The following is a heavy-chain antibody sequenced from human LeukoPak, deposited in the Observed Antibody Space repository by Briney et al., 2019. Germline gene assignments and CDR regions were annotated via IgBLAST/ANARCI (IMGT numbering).Heavy chain of an antibody. CDR1: EFTFNNYA. CDR2: LSADGANT. D-gene: IGHD2-21*02. Sequence: GGSLRLSCAASEFTFNNYAMSWVRQAPGKGLEWVSSLSADGANTYSADSVKGRFIISRDNSKNTLYLQMNSLRAEDTAVYYCARARVVTKWIDYWGQGTLVTVSS. J-gene: IGHJ4*02. V-gene: IGHV3-23*01. CDR3: ARARVVTKWIDY.